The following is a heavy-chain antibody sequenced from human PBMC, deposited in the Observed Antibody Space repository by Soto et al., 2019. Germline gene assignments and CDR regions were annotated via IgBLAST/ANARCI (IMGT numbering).Heavy chain of an antibody. CDR2: IYYSGST. Sequence: PSETLSLTCTVSGGSLSSSSYYWGCIRQPPGKVLEWIGSIYYSGSTYYNPSLKSRVTISVDTSKNQFSLKLSSVTAADTAVYYCARRRFGIAAADFFDYWGQGTLVTVSS. D-gene: IGHD6-13*01. J-gene: IGHJ4*02. CDR3: ARRRFGIAAADFFDY. V-gene: IGHV4-39*01. CDR1: GGSLSSSSYY.